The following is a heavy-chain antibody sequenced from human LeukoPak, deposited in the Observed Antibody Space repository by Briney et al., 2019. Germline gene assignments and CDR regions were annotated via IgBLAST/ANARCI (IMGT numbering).Heavy chain of an antibody. CDR3: ARTFLGYCSSTSCSYRCNWFDP. V-gene: IGHV4-39*01. D-gene: IGHD2-2*01. CDR2: IYYSGST. CDR1: GGSISSSSYY. Sequence: PSETLSLTCTVSGGSISSSSYYWGWIRQPPGKGLEWIGSIYYSGSTYYNPSLKSRVTISVDTSKSQFSLKLSSVTAADTAVYYCARTFLGYCSSTSCSYRCNWFDPWGQGTLVTVSS. J-gene: IGHJ5*02.